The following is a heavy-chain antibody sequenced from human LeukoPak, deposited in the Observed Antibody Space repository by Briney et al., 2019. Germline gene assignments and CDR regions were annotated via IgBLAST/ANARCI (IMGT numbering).Heavy chain of an antibody. D-gene: IGHD3-9*01. CDR1: GFTFSSYS. J-gene: IGHJ4*02. V-gene: IGHV3-48*02. Sequence: GGSLRLSCAASGFTFSSYSMNWVRQAPGKGLEWVSYISSSSSTIYYADSVKGRFTISRDNAKNSLYLQMNSLRDEDTAVYYCAREVLRYFDWLLYPFDYWGQGTLVTVSS. CDR2: ISSSSSTI. CDR3: AREVLRYFDWLLYPFDY.